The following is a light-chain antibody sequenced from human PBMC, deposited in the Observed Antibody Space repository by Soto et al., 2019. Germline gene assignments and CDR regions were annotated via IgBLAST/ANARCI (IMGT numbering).Light chain of an antibody. V-gene: IGLV1-40*01. CDR1: RSNIGAPYD. CDR3: QSYDSSLSGYV. CDR2: ANT. Sequence: QSVLTQPPSVSGAPGQRVTISCTGSRSNIGAPYDVHWFQHLPGTAPKLLIYANTNRPSEVPDRFSGSKSGTSASLAITGLQAEDEADYYCQSYDSSLSGYVFGTGTKLTVL. J-gene: IGLJ1*01.